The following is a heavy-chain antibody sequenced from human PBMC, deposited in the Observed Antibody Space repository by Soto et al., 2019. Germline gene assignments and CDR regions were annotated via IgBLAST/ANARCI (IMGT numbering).Heavy chain of an antibody. CDR3: ARDRGYGGIAAAGTNV. CDR1: GFTFSSYS. CDR2: ISSSSSYI. J-gene: IGHJ6*02. Sequence: PGGSLRLSCAASGFTFSSYSMNWVRQAPGKGLEWVSSISSSSSYIYYADSVKGRFTISRDNAKNSLYLQMNSLRAEDTAVYYCARDRGYGGIAAAGTNVWGQGTTVTVSS. V-gene: IGHV3-21*01. D-gene: IGHD6-13*01.